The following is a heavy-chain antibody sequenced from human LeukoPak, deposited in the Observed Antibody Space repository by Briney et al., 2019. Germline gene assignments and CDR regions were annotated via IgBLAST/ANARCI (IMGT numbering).Heavy chain of an antibody. V-gene: IGHV1-8*01. Sequence: ASVKVSCKASGYTFTSYDINWVRQATGQGLEWMGWVNPNSGNTGYAQKFQGRVTMTRDTSISTAYMELSSLSSEDTAVYYCARVTYYHILTGSYSGGDFDHWGQGTLVNVSS. CDR2: VNPNSGNT. D-gene: IGHD3-9*01. J-gene: IGHJ4*02. CDR3: ARVTYYHILTGSYSGGDFDH. CDR1: GYTFTSYD.